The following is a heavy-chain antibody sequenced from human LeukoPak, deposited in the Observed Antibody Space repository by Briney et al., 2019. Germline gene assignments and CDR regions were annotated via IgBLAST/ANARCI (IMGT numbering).Heavy chain of an antibody. CDR3: ARGGAIRKGGGY. D-gene: IGHD3-10*01. CDR1: GFTFSSYS. V-gene: IGHV3-21*01. CDR2: ISSSSSYI. J-gene: IGHJ4*02. Sequence: NPGGSLRLSCAASGFTFSSYSMNWVRQAPGRGLEWVSSISSSSSYIYYADSVKGRFTISRDNAKNSLYLQMNSLRAEDTAVYYCARGGAIRKGGGYWGQGTLVTVSS.